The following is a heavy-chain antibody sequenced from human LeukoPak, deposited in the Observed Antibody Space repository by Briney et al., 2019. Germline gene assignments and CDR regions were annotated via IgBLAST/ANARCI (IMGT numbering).Heavy chain of an antibody. V-gene: IGHV3-7*03. J-gene: IGHJ4*02. D-gene: IGHD6-19*01. CDR1: EFTSSSYW. Sequence: PGGSLRLSCAASEFTSSSYWMSWVRQAPGKGLEWVANIKQDASEIYYGDSVKGRFTISRDNAKNSLYLQMNSLRADDTAVYYCARINTPAHSSGWSNYYFDYWGQGTLVTVSS. CDR2: IKQDASEI. CDR3: ARINTPAHSSGWSNYYFDY.